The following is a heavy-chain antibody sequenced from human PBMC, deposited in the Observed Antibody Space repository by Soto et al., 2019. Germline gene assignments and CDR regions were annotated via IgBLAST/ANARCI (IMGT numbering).Heavy chain of an antibody. CDR3: VKDSGYYYGSGSFVYGMDV. V-gene: IGHV1-46*01. Sequence: ASVKVSCKASGYTFTSYYMHWVRQAPGQGLEWMGIISPSEGSQRYAQQFPGRFTISRDNSKNTLYLQMSSLRPEDTAVYYCVKDSGYYYGSGSFVYGMDVWGQGTTVTVSS. CDR1: GYTFTSYY. D-gene: IGHD3-10*01. CDR2: ISPSEGSQ. J-gene: IGHJ6*02.